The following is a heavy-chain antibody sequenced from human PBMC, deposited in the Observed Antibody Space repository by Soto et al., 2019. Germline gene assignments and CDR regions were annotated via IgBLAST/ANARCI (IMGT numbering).Heavy chain of an antibody. D-gene: IGHD2-21*02. CDR2: IDPSDSYT. Sequence: GESLKIRCKGSGDSFTSYWISWVRQMPGKGLEWMGRIDPSDSYTNYSPSFKGHVTISADKSISTAYLQWSSLKASDTAMYYCARESDIVVVTANDYWGQGTLVTVSS. J-gene: IGHJ4*02. CDR1: GDSFTSYW. CDR3: ARESDIVVVTANDY. V-gene: IGHV5-10-1*01.